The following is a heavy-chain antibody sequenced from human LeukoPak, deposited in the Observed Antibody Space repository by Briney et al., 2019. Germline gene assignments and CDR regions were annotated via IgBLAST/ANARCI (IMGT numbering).Heavy chain of an antibody. CDR1: GGSFSGYY. CDR2: INHSGST. D-gene: IGHD6-19*01. CDR3: ARRWVAVAGNFDY. V-gene: IGHV4-34*01. J-gene: IGHJ4*02. Sequence: SETLSLTCAVYGGSFSGYYWSWIRQTPGKGLEWIGEINHSGSTNYNPSLKSQVTISVDTSKNQFSLKLSSVTAADTAVYYCARRWVAVAGNFDYWGQGTLVTVSS.